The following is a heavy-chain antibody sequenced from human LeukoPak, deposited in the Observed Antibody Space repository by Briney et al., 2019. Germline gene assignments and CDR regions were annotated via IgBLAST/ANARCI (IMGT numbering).Heavy chain of an antibody. CDR3: ARGPYYYDSSGYWPLFDY. CDR1: GGSFSGYY. CDR2: INHSGST. V-gene: IGHV4-34*01. D-gene: IGHD3-22*01. J-gene: IGHJ4*02. Sequence: SETLSLTCAVYGGSFSGYYWSWIRQPPGKGLEWIGEINHSGSTNYNPSLKSRVTISVDTSKNQFSLKLSSVTAADTAVYYCARGPYYYDSSGYWPLFDYWGQGTLVTVSS.